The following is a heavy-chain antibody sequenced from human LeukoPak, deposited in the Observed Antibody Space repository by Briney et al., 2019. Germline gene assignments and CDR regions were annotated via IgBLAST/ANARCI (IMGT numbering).Heavy chain of an antibody. CDR2: ISLSGYT. D-gene: IGHD1-26*01. CDR1: GGSITTTNY. Sequence: SGTLCLTCGVSGGSITTTNYWSWVRQSPGRGLEWIGEISLSGYTGSNPSLRGRVTMSLDESKNHLSLTLTSVTAADTAIYYCSRESGPYSPFGHWGQGILVTVTT. CDR3: SRESGPYSPFGH. J-gene: IGHJ4*02. V-gene: IGHV4-4*02.